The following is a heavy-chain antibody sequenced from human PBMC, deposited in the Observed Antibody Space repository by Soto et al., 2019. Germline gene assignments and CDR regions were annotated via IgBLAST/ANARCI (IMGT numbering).Heavy chain of an antibody. Sequence: ASVKVSCKASGYTFTGYYMHWVRQAPGQGLEWMGWINPNSGGTNYAQKFQGRVTMTRDTSISTAYMELSRLRSDDTAVYYCARKAYDYDSNCYYYFDYWGQGTLVTVSS. D-gene: IGHD3-22*01. CDR2: INPNSGGT. J-gene: IGHJ4*02. CDR1: GYTFTGYY. V-gene: IGHV1-2*02. CDR3: ARKAYDYDSNCYYYFDY.